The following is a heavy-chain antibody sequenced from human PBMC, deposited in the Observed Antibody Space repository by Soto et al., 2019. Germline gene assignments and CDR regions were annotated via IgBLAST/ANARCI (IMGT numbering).Heavy chain of an antibody. CDR1: GGTFSSYA. J-gene: IGHJ6*02. V-gene: IGHV1-69*13. Sequence: ASAKVSCKASGGTFSSYAISWVRQAPGQGLEWMGGIIPIFGTANYAQKFQGRVTITADESTSTDYMELSSLRSEDTAVYYCASPRGLTFYYYYGMDVWGQGTTVTVSS. CDR2: IIPIFGTA. CDR3: ASPRGLTFYYYYGMDV.